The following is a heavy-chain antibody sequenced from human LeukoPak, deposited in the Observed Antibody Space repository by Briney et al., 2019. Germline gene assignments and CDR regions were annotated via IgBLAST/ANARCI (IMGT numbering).Heavy chain of an antibody. CDR2: IYYSGST. D-gene: IGHD3-3*01. J-gene: IGHJ6*03. CDR3: ARGTSNTIFGVVIYYYYMDV. Sequence: SETLSLTCTVSGGSTSSSSYYWGWIRQPPGKGLEWIGSIYYSGSTYYNPSLKSRVTISVDTSKNQFSLKLSSVTAADTAVYYCARGTSNTIFGVVIYYYYMDVWGKGTTVTVSS. CDR1: GGSTSSSSYY. V-gene: IGHV4-39*07.